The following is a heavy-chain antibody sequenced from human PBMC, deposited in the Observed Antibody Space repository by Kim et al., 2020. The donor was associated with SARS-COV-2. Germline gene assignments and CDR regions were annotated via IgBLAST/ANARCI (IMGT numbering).Heavy chain of an antibody. V-gene: IGHV3-7*01. J-gene: IGHJ6*02. CDR3: ARVRRGADSSGWYSPHYYYYGMDV. CDR1: GFTFSSYW. D-gene: IGHD6-19*01. CDR2: IKQDGSEK. Sequence: GGSLRLSCAASGFTFSSYWMSWVRQAPGKGLEWVANIKQDGSEKYYVDSVKGRFTISRDNAKNSLYLQMNSLRAEDTAVYYCARVRRGADSSGWYSPHYYYYGMDVWGQGTTVTVSS.